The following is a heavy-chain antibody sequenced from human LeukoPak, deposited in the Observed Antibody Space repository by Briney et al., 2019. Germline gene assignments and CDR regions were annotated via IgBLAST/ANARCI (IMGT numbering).Heavy chain of an antibody. CDR2: ISYSGGT. Sequence: PSETLSLTCVVSDGSLNNYYWSWIRQTPGKGLEWVGYISYSGGTNYNPSLRNRIIISLDTSRNQFSLKLSSVNTADTAVYYCARDQGYYFDLWGQGTLVTV. V-gene: IGHV4-59*01. CDR3: ARDQGYYFDL. J-gene: IGHJ4*02. CDR1: DGSLNNYY.